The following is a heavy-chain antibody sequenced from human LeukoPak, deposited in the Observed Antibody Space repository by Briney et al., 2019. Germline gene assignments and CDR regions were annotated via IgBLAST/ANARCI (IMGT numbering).Heavy chain of an antibody. V-gene: IGHV3-74*01. J-gene: IGHJ6*03. CDR2: INSDGSST. Sequence: LSGGSLRLSCAASGFTFSSYWMHWVRQAPGKGLVWVSRINSDGSSTSYADSVKGRFTISRDNAKNTLYLQMNSLRAEDTAVYYCARVQYSSGWYRRSYYYYMDVWGKGTTVTVSS. CDR1: GFTFSSYW. D-gene: IGHD6-19*01. CDR3: ARVQYSSGWYRRSYYYYMDV.